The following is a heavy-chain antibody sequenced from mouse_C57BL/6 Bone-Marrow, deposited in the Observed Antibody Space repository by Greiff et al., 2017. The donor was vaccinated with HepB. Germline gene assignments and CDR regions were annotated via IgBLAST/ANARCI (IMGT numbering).Heavy chain of an antibody. J-gene: IGHJ2*01. D-gene: IGHD1-1*01. CDR2: INPNNGGT. Sequence: VQLKQSGPELVKPGASVKIPCKASGYTFTDYNMDWVKQSHGKSLEWIGDINPNNGGTIYNQKFKGKATLTVDKSSSTAYMELRSLTSEDTAVYYCARKENYYGSRSFDYWGQGTTLTVSS. CDR1: GYTFTDYN. V-gene: IGHV1-18*01. CDR3: ARKENYYGSRSFDY.